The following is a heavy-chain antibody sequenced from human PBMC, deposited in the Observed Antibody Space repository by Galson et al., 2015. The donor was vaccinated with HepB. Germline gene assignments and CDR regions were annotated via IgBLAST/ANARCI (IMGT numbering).Heavy chain of an antibody. J-gene: IGHJ4*02. CDR2: MSHDGSNK. V-gene: IGHV3-30-3*01. CDR3: AREHHQYYFDY. CDR1: GFTFSSYA. Sequence: SLRLSCAASGFTFSSYAMHWVRQAPGKGLEWVAAMSHDGSNKYYADSVKGRFTISRDNSKNTLYLQMNSLRAEDTAVYYCAREHHQYYFDYWGQGTLVTVSS.